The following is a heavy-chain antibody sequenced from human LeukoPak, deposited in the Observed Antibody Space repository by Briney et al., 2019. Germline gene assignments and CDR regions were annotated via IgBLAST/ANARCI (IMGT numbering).Heavy chain of an antibody. J-gene: IGHJ4*02. CDR1: GYTFTSYG. V-gene: IGHV1-18*01. D-gene: IGHD3-22*01. CDR2: ISAYNGNT. Sequence: EASVKVSCKASGYTFTSYGISWVRQAPGQGLEWMGWISAYNGNTNYAQKLQGRVTMTTDTSTSTAYMELRSLRSDDTAVYYCARTSLRMIVVPPGYWGQGTLVTVSS. CDR3: ARTSLRMIVVPPGY.